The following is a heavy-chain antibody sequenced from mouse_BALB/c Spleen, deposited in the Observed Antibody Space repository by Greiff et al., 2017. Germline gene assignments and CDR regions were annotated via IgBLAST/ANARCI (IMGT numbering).Heavy chain of an antibody. V-gene: IGHV3-8*02. CDR1: GDSITSGY. CDR2: ISYSGST. Sequence: EVQLKESGPSLVKPSQTLSLTCSVTGDSITSGYWNWIRKFPGNKLEYMGYISYSGSTYYNPSLKSRISITRDTSKNQYYLQLNSVTTEDTATYYCASYYGNLYYAMDYWGQGTSVTVSS. CDR3: ASYYGNLYYAMDY. J-gene: IGHJ4*01. D-gene: IGHD2-1*01.